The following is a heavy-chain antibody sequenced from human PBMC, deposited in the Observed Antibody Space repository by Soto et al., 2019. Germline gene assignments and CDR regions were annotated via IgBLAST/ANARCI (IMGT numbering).Heavy chain of an antibody. CDR3: ARANCVRCRFDH. V-gene: IGHV4-61*08. CDR2: IYYRGTT. CDR1: GASLTRGVYY. J-gene: IGHJ4*02. D-gene: IGHD2-21*01. Sequence: QVQLQESGPRLAKPSESLSLTCSVSGASLTRGVYYWSWLRQPPGRQLEWIGSIYYRGTTNYTPSLTGRVTISEDTSRNQVSVPVKSVTAADTAVYFCARANCVRCRFDHWGQGTLVTVSS.